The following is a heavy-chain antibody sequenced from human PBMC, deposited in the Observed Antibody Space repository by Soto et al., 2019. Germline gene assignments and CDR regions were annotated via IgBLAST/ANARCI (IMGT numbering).Heavy chain of an antibody. Sequence: EVQLVESGGGLVQPGGSLRLSCAASGFASSDHYMDWVRQAPGKGLEWVGRTRNKANSYTTEYAASVKGRFTISRDDSKNSLYLQMNSLKTEDTAMYYCARELMTTVTYFDYWGQGTLVTVSS. CDR1: GFASSDHY. CDR3: ARELMTTVTYFDY. CDR2: TRNKANSYTT. V-gene: IGHV3-72*01. J-gene: IGHJ4*02. D-gene: IGHD4-17*01.